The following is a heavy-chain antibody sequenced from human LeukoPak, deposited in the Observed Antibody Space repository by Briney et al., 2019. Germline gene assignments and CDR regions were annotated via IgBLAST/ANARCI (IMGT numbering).Heavy chain of an antibody. Sequence: PGGSLRLSCAASGFTFSIYAMHWVRQAPGQRLEYVSAINYNGGSTYYANSVKGRFTISRDNSKNTLYLQMCSLRAEDMAVYYCARDGRRYCSGGNCSPDYYYYGMDVWGQGTTVTVSS. D-gene: IGHD2-15*01. CDR1: GFTFSIYA. J-gene: IGHJ6*02. CDR3: ARDGRRYCSGGNCSPDYYYYGMDV. CDR2: INYNGGST. V-gene: IGHV3-64*01.